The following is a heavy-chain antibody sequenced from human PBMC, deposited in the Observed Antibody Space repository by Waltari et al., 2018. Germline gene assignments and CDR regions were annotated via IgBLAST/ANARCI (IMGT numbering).Heavy chain of an antibody. V-gene: IGHV5-10-1*01. CDR3: VRGWAQLWPKDFDY. Sequence: YWINWVRQMPGKGLEWMGRIDPRDSYTNYSPSCQGHVTFSADKSISTAYLQWSSLRAEDTAVYYCVRGWAQLWPKDFDYWGQGTLVTVSS. J-gene: IGHJ4*02. CDR1: YW. D-gene: IGHD5-18*01. CDR2: IDPRDSYT.